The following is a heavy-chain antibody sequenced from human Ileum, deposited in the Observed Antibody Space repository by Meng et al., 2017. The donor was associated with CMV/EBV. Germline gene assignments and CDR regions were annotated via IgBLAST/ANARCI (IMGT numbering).Heavy chain of an antibody. CDR3: ASGDSLRAVDF. V-gene: IGHV4-39*07. D-gene: IGHD2-21*02. J-gene: IGHJ4*02. CDR2: IYYSGGT. CDR1: GASISRSTYY. Sequence: QRPPRESGPGLVKPSETLSLTCTVSGASISRSTYYWGWIRQPPGKGLEWIGSIYYSGGTYYNPSLKSRVTISVDTSKNQFSLKLNSVTAADTAVYYCASGDSLRAVDFWGQGTLVTVSS.